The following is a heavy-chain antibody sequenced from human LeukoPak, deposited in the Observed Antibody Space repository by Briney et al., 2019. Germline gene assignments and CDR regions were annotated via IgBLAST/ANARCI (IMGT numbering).Heavy chain of an antibody. J-gene: IGHJ4*02. Sequence: YPSETLSLTCTVSGGSISSYYWSWIRQPPGKGLEWIGYIYYSGSTNYKSSLKSRVTISVDTSKNQFSLKLSSVTAADTAVYYCARGRGSGSYYNDYWGQGTLVTVSS. CDR1: GGSISSYY. CDR3: ARGRGSGSYYNDY. V-gene: IGHV4-59*01. D-gene: IGHD3-10*01. CDR2: IYYSGST.